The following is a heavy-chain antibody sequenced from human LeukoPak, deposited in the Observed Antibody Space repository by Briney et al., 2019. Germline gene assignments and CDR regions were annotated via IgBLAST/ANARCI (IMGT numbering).Heavy chain of an antibody. D-gene: IGHD6-19*01. Sequence: GGSLRLSCAASGFTFDDYAMHWVRQPPGKGLEWFSLISWDGGSTYYADSVKGRFTISRDNSKNSLYLQMNSLRAEDTALYYCARFSGWSNYFDYWGQGTLVTVSS. V-gene: IGHV3-43D*04. CDR2: ISWDGGST. CDR3: ARFSGWSNYFDY. CDR1: GFTFDDYA. J-gene: IGHJ4*02.